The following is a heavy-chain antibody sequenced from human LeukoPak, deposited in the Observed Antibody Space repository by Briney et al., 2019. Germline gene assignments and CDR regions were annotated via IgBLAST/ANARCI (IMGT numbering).Heavy chain of an antibody. CDR3: ARGPFYCSSTSCFPYFDY. CDR1: GGTFSSYA. D-gene: IGHD2-2*01. Sequence: ASVKVSCKASGGTFSSYAISWVRQAPGQGLEWMGWINPNSGGTNYAQKFQGRVTMTRDTSISTAYMELSRLRSDDTAVYYCARGPFYCSSTSCFPYFDYWGQGTLVTVSS. CDR2: INPNSGGT. V-gene: IGHV1-2*02. J-gene: IGHJ4*02.